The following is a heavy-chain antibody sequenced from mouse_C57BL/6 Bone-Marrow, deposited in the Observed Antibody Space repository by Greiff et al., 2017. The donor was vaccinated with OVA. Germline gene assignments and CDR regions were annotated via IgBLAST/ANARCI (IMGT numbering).Heavy chain of an antibody. V-gene: IGHV1-42*01. CDR1: GYSFTGYY. CDR3: ARVTTVGFAY. CDR2: INPSTGGT. J-gene: IGHJ3*01. D-gene: IGHD1-1*01. Sequence: EVQLQESGPELVKPGASVKISCKASGYSFTGYYMNWVKQSPEKSLEWIGEINPSTGGTTYNQKFKAKATLTVDKSSSTAYMQLKSLTSEDSAVYYCARVTTVGFAYWGRGTLVTVSA.